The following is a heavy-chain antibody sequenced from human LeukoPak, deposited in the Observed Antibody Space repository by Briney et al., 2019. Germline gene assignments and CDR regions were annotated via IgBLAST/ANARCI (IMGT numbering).Heavy chain of an antibody. CDR3: ARRAYYDILTQPRDAFDI. CDR1: GGSFSGYY. CDR2: INHSGST. D-gene: IGHD3-9*01. Sequence: PSETLSLTCAVYGGSFSGYYWSWIRQPPGKGLEWIGEINHSGSTNYNPSLKSRVTISVGTSKNQFSLKLISVTAADTAVYYCARRAYYDILTQPRDAFDIWGQGTMVTVSS. J-gene: IGHJ3*02. V-gene: IGHV4-34*01.